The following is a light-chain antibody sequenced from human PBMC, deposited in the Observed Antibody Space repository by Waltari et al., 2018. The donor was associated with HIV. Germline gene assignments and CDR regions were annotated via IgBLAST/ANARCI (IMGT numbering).Light chain of an antibody. CDR1: DIGSER. CDR3: QVWESGGDIVF. J-gene: IGLJ2*01. CDR2: DDR. Sequence: SYVVTQPPSVSVAPGQTARITCSGADIGSERVHWYQQKPGQAPVLVVYDDRDRPSGIPERFTGSNSGNTATLTITRVEAGDEADYYCQVWESGGDIVFFGGGTKLTVL. V-gene: IGLV3-21*02.